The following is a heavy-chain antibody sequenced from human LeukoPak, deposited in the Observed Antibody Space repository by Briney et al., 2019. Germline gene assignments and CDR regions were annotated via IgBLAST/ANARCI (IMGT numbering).Heavy chain of an antibody. D-gene: IGHD2-2*01. Sequence: SVKVSCKASGGTSSSYAISWVRQAPGQGLEWMGGIIPIFGTANYAQKFQGRVTITTDESTSTAYMELSSLRSEDTAVYYCARDKGVIVGVGPGAFDIWGQGTMVTVSS. V-gene: IGHV1-69*05. J-gene: IGHJ3*02. CDR3: ARDKGVIVGVGPGAFDI. CDR2: IIPIFGTA. CDR1: GGTSSSYA.